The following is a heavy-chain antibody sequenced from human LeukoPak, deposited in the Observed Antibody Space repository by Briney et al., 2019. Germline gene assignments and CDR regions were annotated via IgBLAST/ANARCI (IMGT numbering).Heavy chain of an antibody. J-gene: IGHJ6*02. Sequence: SETLSLTCAVYGGSFSGYYWSWIRQPPGKGLEWIGEINHSGSTNYNPSLKSRVTISVDTSKNQFSLKLSSVTAADMAVYYCASGVELGYYYYGMDVWGQGTTVTVSS. CDR2: INHSGST. V-gene: IGHV4-34*01. D-gene: IGHD7-27*01. CDR3: ASGVELGYYYYGMDV. CDR1: GGSFSGYY.